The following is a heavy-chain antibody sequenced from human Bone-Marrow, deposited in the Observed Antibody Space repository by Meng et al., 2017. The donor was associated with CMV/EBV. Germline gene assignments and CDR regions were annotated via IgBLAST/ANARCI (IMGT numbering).Heavy chain of an antibody. Sequence: GESLKISCAASGFTFSSYAMSWVRQAPGKGLEWVSAISGSGGSTYYADSVKGRFTISRDNSKNTLYLQMNSLRAEGTAVYYCARGVVVVPAAHWGQGTLVTVSS. CDR1: GFTFSSYA. V-gene: IGHV3-23*01. CDR2: ISGSGGST. J-gene: IGHJ4*02. CDR3: ARGVVVVPAAH. D-gene: IGHD2-2*01.